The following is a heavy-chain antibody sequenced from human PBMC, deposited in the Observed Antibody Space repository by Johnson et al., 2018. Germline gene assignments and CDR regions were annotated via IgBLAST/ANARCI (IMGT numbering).Heavy chain of an antibody. V-gene: IGHV3-74*01. CDR1: GFTFSSYW. D-gene: IGHD3-9*01. J-gene: IGHJ6*02. CDR2: INSDGSST. CDR3: ASDILTGFYYGMDV. Sequence: VQLQESGGGLVQPGGSLRLSCAASGFTFSSYWMHWVRQAPGKGLVWVSRINSDGSSTSYADSVKGRFTISRDNAKNTLYLQMNSLRAEDTAVYYCASDILTGFYYGMDVWGQGTTVTVSS.